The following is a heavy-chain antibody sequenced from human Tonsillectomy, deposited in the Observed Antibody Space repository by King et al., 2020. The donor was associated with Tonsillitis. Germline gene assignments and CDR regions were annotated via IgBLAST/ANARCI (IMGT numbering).Heavy chain of an antibody. J-gene: IGHJ6*02. CDR1: GFTFSSYS. CDR3: ARDMRGYGLDV. V-gene: IGHV3-21*01. CDR2: ITSDSSYI. Sequence: VQLVQSGGGLVKPEGSLRLSCAASGFTFSSYSMNWVRQAPGKGLEWVSSITSDSSYIYYADSMKGRFTISRDDAKSSLYLQMNSLRTDDTAVYFCARDMRGYGLDVWGQGTTVSVSS. D-gene: IGHD2-2*01.